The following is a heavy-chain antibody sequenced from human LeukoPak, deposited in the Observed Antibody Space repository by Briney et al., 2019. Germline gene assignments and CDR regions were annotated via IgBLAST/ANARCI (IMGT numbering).Heavy chain of an antibody. CDR2: ISASGGST. Sequence: GGSLRLSCAASGFTFSSCVMSWFRQAPGKGLEWVSVISASGGSTYYADSVKGRFTISRDTSKNTLYLQMNSLRAEDTAVYYCAKNRVPTAITPDSWGQGTLVTVSS. D-gene: IGHD2-2*02. CDR3: AKNRVPTAITPDS. V-gene: IGHV3-23*01. J-gene: IGHJ5*01. CDR1: GFTFSSCV.